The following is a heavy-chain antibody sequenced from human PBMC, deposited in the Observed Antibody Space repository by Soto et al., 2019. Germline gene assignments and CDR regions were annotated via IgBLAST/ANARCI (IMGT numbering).Heavy chain of an antibody. D-gene: IGHD6-13*01. CDR3: ARDREGTSWLNLGY. CDR2: TYYRSKWYN. V-gene: IGHV6-1*01. J-gene: IGHJ4*02. Sequence: SQTLSLTCAISGDSVSSSSVTWNWIRQSPARGLEWLGRTYYRSKWYNDYAESVKSRITINPDTSKNQFSLHLNSVTPEDTAVYYCARDREGTSWLNLGYWGQGTQVTVSS. CDR1: GDSVSSSSVT.